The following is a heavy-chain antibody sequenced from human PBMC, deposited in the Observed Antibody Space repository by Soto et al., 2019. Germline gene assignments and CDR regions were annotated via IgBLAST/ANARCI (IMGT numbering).Heavy chain of an antibody. CDR3: AKSPLGYCSGGSCYPPHYFDY. CDR2: VGGSGDST. V-gene: IGHV3-23*01. D-gene: IGHD2-15*01. Sequence: GGSLRLSCAASGLTFSNYAMSWVRQAPGKGLEWVSGVGGSGDSTYYADSVKGRFTISRDNSKHTLYLQMNSLRAEDTAVYYCAKSPLGYCSGGSCYPPHYFDYWGQGTLVTVSS. CDR1: GLTFSNYA. J-gene: IGHJ4*02.